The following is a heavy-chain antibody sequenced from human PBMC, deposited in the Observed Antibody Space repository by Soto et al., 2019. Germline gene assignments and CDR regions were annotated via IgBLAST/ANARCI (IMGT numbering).Heavy chain of an antibody. J-gene: IGHJ6*03. D-gene: IGHD3-10*01. Sequence: GGSLRLSCAASGFTVSGNYMSWVRQAPGKGLEWVSVLYSGGTTYYADSVKGRFTISRHNSNNTLFLQMNSLRADDTAVYYCARAAWGLWFGYMDVWGKGTTDTVSS. CDR1: GFTVSGNY. CDR3: ARAAWGLWFGYMDV. CDR2: LYSGGTT. V-gene: IGHV3-53*04.